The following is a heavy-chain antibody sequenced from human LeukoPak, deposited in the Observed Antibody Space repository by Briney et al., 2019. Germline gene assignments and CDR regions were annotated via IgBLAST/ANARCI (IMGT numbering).Heavy chain of an antibody. CDR3: ARGEAHSRGSGWYRDY. V-gene: IGHV4-34*01. J-gene: IGHJ4*02. CDR1: GGSFSGYY. Sequence: SETLPLTCAVYGGSFSGYYWSWIRQPPGKGLEWIGEINHSGSTNYNPSLKSRVTISVDTSKNQFSLKLSSVTAAGTAVYDCARGEAHSRGSGWYRDYWGQGTLVTVSS. CDR2: INHSGST. D-gene: IGHD6-19*01.